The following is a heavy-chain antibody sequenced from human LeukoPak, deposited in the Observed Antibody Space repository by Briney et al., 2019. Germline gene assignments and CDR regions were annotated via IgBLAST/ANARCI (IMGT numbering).Heavy chain of an antibody. Sequence: ASVKVSCKASGYTFTGYYMHWVRQAPGQGLEWMGWINPNSGGTNYAQKFQGRVTMTRDTSISTAYMELSRLRSDDTAVYYCARGGVGIGGAISYDYWGQGTLVTVSS. D-gene: IGHD1-26*01. J-gene: IGHJ4*02. CDR2: INPNSGGT. V-gene: IGHV1-2*02. CDR1: GYTFTGYY. CDR3: ARGGVGIGGAISYDY.